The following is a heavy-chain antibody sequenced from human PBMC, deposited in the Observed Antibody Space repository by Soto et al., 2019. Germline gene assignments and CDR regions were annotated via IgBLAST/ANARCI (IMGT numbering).Heavy chain of an antibody. V-gene: IGHV1-3*01. CDR3: ARDLPAYYYGSGSYPVFDY. Sequence: QVQLVQSGAEVKKPGASVKVSCKASGYTFTSYAMHWVRQAPGQRLEWMGWINAGNGNTKYSQKFQGRVTITRDTSASTAYMELSSLRYEDTAVYYCARDLPAYYYGSGSYPVFDYWGQGTLVTVSS. CDR2: INAGNGNT. J-gene: IGHJ4*02. D-gene: IGHD3-10*01. CDR1: GYTFTSYA.